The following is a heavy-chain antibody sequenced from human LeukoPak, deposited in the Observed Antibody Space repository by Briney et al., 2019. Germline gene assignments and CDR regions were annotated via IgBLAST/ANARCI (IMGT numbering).Heavy chain of an antibody. D-gene: IGHD5-12*01. Sequence: SVKVSCKASGGTFSSYAISWVRQAPGQGLEWMGGIIPIFGTANYAQKFQGRVTITADESTSTAYMELSSLRSEDTAVYYCASMLNGYSTRPIFGYWGQGTLVTVSS. CDR2: IIPIFGTA. CDR1: GGTFSSYA. V-gene: IGHV1-69*13. CDR3: ASMLNGYSTRPIFGY. J-gene: IGHJ4*02.